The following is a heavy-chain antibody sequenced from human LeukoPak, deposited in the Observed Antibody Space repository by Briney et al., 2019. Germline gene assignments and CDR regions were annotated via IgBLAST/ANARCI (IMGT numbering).Heavy chain of an antibody. V-gene: IGHV1-8*02. D-gene: IGHD4-23*01. CDR2: MNPNSGNT. J-gene: IGHJ2*01. CDR3: ARGGDYGGNSNWYFDL. CDR1: GYTFTSYG. Sequence: ASVKVSCKASGYTFTSYGINWVRQATGQGLEWMGWMNPNSGNTGYAQKFQGRVTMTRNTSISTAYMELSSLRSEDTAVYYCARGGDYGGNSNWYFDLWGRGTLVTVSS.